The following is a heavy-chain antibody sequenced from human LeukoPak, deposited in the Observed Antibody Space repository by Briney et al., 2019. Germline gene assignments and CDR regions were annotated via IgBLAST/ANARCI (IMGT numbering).Heavy chain of an antibody. J-gene: IGHJ5*02. CDR3: AKDMSSSWYGSGS. V-gene: IGHV3-23*01. CDR2: IGNSDET. D-gene: IGHD6-13*01. CDR1: GFFLNNNA. Sequence: GGSLRLSCAASGFFLNNNAMSWVRKAPGMGLGWVAAIGNSDETYYADAVKGRFTISRDTSKNTVFLQMNNLRAEDTAVYYCAKDMSSSWYGSGSWGQGTLVTVSS.